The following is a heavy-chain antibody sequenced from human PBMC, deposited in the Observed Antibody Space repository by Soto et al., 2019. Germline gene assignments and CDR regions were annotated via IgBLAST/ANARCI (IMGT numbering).Heavy chain of an antibody. D-gene: IGHD4-4*01. V-gene: IGHV3-23*04. CDR3: ARDGYNNLSFDY. Sequence: EVQLVESGGGLEQPGGSLRLACAASGFTLSTYAMSWVRRTPGKGLEWVSRISGTGADSQYADSVKGRFTISRDNSKNMLFLQMNSLRVEDTAVYYCARDGYNNLSFDYWGQGTPVTVSS. J-gene: IGHJ4*02. CDR1: GFTLSTYA. CDR2: ISGTGADS.